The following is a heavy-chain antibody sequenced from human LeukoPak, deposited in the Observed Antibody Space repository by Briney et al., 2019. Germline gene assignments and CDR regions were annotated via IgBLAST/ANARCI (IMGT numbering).Heavy chain of an antibody. V-gene: IGHV4-34*01. CDR3: ARRVGRWFGERAYYYDYMDV. CDR2: INHRRST. Sequence: KPSETLSLTCTVSGGSISSYYWNWIRQPPGKGLEWIGEINHRRSTKYSPSLKSRVTISVDTSKNQFSLRLSSVTAADTAVYYCARRVGRWFGERAYYYDYMDVWGKGTTVTISS. CDR1: GGSISSYY. J-gene: IGHJ6*03. D-gene: IGHD3-10*01.